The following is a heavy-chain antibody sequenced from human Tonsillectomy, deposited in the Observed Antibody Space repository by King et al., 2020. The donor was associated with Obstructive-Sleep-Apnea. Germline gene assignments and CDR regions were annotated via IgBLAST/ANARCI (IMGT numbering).Heavy chain of an antibody. V-gene: IGHV1-2*04. CDR1: GYTFTGYY. CDR3: ARDQGPLTPHSGWYEGYGMGV. J-gene: IGHJ6*02. D-gene: IGHD6-19*01. CDR2: INPNSGGT. Sequence: QLVQSGAEVKKPGASVKVSCKASGYTFTGYYMHWVRQAPGQGLEWMGWINPNSGGTNYAQKFQGWVTMTRDTSVSTAYMELSRLRSDDTAVYYCARDQGPLTPHSGWYEGYGMGVWGQGTTVTVSS.